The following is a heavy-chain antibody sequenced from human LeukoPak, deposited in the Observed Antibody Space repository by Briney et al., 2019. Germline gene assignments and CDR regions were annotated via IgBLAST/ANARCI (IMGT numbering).Heavy chain of an antibody. CDR1: AYSFTAYY. D-gene: IGHD6-13*01. V-gene: IGHV1-2*02. Sequence: ASVKVSCKASAYSFTAYYMHWVRQAPGQGLEWVGWINPNSGDTNYAQNFQGRVTMTRDTSITTAYMELSRLTSDDAAVYYCARGYASSWYSHYYYYAMDVWGQGTTVTVSS. J-gene: IGHJ6*02. CDR2: INPNSGDT. CDR3: ARGYASSWYSHYYYYAMDV.